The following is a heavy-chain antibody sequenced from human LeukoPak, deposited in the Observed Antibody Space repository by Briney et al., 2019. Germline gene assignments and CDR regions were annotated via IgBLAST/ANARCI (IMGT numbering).Heavy chain of an antibody. D-gene: IGHD3-10*01. CDR3: AREDGDPVYYYYMDV. CDR1: GFTFNSYS. CDR2: ISSSSSTI. Sequence: GGSLRLSCAASGFTFNSYSMNWVRQAPGKGLEWVSYISSSSSTIYYADSVKGRFTISRDNAKNSLYLQMNSLRAEDTAVYYCAREDGDPVYYYYMDVWGKGTTVTVSS. J-gene: IGHJ6*03. V-gene: IGHV3-48*04.